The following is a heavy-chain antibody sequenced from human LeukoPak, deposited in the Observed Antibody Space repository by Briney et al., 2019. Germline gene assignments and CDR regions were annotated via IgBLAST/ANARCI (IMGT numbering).Heavy chain of an antibody. CDR3: ARFGYDSSGYSSGFDY. CDR2: INYSGYT. CDR1: GGSVSSGDYS. D-gene: IGHD3-22*01. V-gene: IGHV4-30-4*01. J-gene: IGHJ4*02. Sequence: SETLSLTCTVSGGSVSSGDYSWSWIRQPPGKGLEWIGYINYSGYTLYNPSLRSRVTISIDTSKNHFSLKVSSVTAADTAVYYCARFGYDSSGYSSGFDYWGQGTLVTVSS.